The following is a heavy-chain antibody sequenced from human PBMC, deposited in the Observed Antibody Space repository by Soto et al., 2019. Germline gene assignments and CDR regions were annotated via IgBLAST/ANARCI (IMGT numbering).Heavy chain of an antibody. CDR2: IYYSGST. J-gene: IGHJ5*02. Sequence: SETLSLTCTVSGGSISSGGYYWSWIRQHPGKGLEWIGYIYYSGSTYYNPSLKSRVTISVDTSKNQFSLKLSSVTAADTAVYYGASNYYDSSGHHSWRQVYLVTVSS. D-gene: IGHD3-22*01. CDR1: GGSISSGGYY. V-gene: IGHV4-31*03. CDR3: ASNYYDSSGHHS.